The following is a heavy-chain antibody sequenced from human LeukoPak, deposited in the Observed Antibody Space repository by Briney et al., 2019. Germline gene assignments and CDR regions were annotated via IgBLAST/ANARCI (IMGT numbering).Heavy chain of an antibody. CDR3: ARASMVRGVIAHFDY. CDR1: GFTFSSYD. Sequence: PGGSLRLSCAASGFTFSSYDMHWVRQAPGKGLEWVSAIGTAGDTYYPGSVTGRFTISRENAKNSLYLQMNSLRAGDTAVYYCARASMVRGVIAHFDYWGQGTLVTVSS. D-gene: IGHD3-10*01. J-gene: IGHJ4*02. V-gene: IGHV3-13*01. CDR2: IGTAGDT.